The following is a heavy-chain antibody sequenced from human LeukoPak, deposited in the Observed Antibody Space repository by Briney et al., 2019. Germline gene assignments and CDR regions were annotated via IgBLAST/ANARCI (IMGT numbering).Heavy chain of an antibody. J-gene: IGHJ4*02. CDR1: GFTVSSNY. CDR2: IYSGGST. CDR3: ARERFSSSSPGYYFDY. D-gene: IGHD6-6*01. Sequence: GGSLRLSCAASGFTVSSNYMSWVRQAPGKGLEWVSVIYSGGSTYYAGSVKGRFTISRDNSKNTLYLQMNSLRAEDTAVYYCARERFSSSSPGYYFDYWGQGTLVTVSS. V-gene: IGHV3-53*01.